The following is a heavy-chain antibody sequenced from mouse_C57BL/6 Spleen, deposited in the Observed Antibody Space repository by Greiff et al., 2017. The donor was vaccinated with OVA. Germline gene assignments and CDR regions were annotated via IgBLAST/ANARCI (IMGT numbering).Heavy chain of an antibody. V-gene: IGHV1-52*01. CDR2: IDPSDSET. CDR1: GYTFTSYW. D-gene: IGHD3-3*01. CDR3: AREGDGACFDY. Sequence: QVQLQQPGAELVRPGSSVKLSCKASGYTFTSYWMHWVKQRPIQGLEWIGNIDPSDSETHYNQKFKDKATLTVDKSSSTAYMQLSSLRSEDSAVYYCAREGDGACFDYWGQGTTLTVSS. J-gene: IGHJ2*01.